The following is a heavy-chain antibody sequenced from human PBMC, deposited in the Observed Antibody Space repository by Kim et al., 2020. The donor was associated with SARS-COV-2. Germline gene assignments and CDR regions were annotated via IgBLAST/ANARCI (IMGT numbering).Heavy chain of an antibody. CDR2: GST. J-gene: IGHJ2*01. Sequence: GSTNYNPSLKSRVTISVDTSKNQFSLKLSSVTAADTAVYYCARGQKVFDLWGRGTLVTVSS. CDR3: ARGQKVFDL. V-gene: IGHV4-34*01.